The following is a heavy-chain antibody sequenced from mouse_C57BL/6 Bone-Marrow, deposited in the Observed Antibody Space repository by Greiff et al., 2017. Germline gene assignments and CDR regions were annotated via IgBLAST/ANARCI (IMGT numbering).Heavy chain of an antibody. CDR2: IYPGNSDT. Sequence: VQLQQSGTVLARPGASVKMSCKTSGYTFTSYWMHWVKQRPGQGLEWIGAIYPGNSDTSYNQKFKGKAKLTAVTSASTAYMELSSLTNEDSAVYYCTRERGSYYGYDGGYYFDYWGQGTTLTVSS. J-gene: IGHJ2*01. CDR1: GYTFTSYW. D-gene: IGHD2-2*01. CDR3: TRERGSYYGYDGGYYFDY. V-gene: IGHV1-5*01.